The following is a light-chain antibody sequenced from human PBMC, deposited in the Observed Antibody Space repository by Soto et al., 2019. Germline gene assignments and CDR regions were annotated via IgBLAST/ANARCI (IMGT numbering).Light chain of an antibody. J-gene: IGKJ1*01. CDR2: WAS. CDR1: QNIFSTSNKRNY. Sequence: DIVMTQSPDSLAVSLGERATINCKSSQNIFSTSNKRNYLSWYQQKAGQPPKLLFYWASTRESGVPDLFSGSGSGTDFTLTISSLQAEDVAVYYCQQYYSARTFGQGTKVEIK. V-gene: IGKV4-1*01. CDR3: QQYYSART.